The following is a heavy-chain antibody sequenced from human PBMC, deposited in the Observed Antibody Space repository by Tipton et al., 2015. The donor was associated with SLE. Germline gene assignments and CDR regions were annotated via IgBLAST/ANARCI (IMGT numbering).Heavy chain of an antibody. V-gene: IGHV5-51*03. CDR2: IYPDDSST. D-gene: IGHD6-13*01. J-gene: IGHJ3*02. CDR3: ASTSSWTPGAFDI. Sequence: QLVQSGAEVKKTGESLKISCLGSGYRFTSHWIGWVRQMPGKGLEWMGVIYPDDSSTRYSPSFQGQVAFSANRSINTAYLQWSSLKASDTAMYYCASTSSWTPGAFDIWGQGTMVTVSS. CDR1: GYRFTSHW.